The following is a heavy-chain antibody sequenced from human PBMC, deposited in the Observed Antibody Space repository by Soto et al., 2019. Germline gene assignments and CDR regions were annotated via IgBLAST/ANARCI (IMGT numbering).Heavy chain of an antibody. CDR1: GGSFSGYY. J-gene: IGHJ5*02. D-gene: IGHD1-20*01. V-gene: IGHV4-34*01. Sequence: SETLSLTCAVYGGSFSGYYWSWIRQPPGKGLEWIGEINHSGSTNYNPSLKSRVTISVDTSKNQFSLKLSSVTAADTAVYYCVSSKYNMVAGPKWFDPWGQGILVTVSS. CDR2: INHSGST. CDR3: VSSKYNMVAGPKWFDP.